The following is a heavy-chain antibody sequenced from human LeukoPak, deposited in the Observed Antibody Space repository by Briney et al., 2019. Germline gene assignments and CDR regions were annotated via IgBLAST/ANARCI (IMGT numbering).Heavy chain of an antibody. J-gene: IGHJ4*02. V-gene: IGHV1-18*01. D-gene: IGHD3-10*01. Sequence: ASVKVSCKASDYSFASYGISWVRQAPGQGPEWMGWISPYNGNTNYAQKLQGRATMTTDTSTSTAYMELRSLRSDDTAVYYCARHFYGSGTYYHFDYWGQGTLVTVSS. CDR1: DYSFASYG. CDR2: ISPYNGNT. CDR3: ARHFYGSGTYYHFDY.